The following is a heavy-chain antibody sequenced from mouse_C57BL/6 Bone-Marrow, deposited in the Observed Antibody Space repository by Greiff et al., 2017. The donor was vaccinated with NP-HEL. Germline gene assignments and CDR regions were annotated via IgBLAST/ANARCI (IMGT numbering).Heavy chain of an antibody. J-gene: IGHJ3*01. Sequence: QVQLQQPGAEVVRPGSSVKLSCKASGYTFTSYWMDWVKQRPGQGLEWIGNIYPSDSETHYNQKFKDKATLTVDKSSSTAYMQLSSLTSEDSAVYYCASRGNYYGSSGPYWGQGTLVTVSA. V-gene: IGHV1-61*01. D-gene: IGHD1-1*01. CDR2: IYPSDSET. CDR1: GYTFTSYW. CDR3: ASRGNYYGSSGPY.